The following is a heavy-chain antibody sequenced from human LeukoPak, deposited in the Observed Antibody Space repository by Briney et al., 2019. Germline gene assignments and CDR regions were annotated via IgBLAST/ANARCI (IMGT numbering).Heavy chain of an antibody. J-gene: IGHJ4*02. D-gene: IGHD1-26*01. CDR2: IYYTGST. CDR3: ARSLLRLSGSSDV. V-gene: IGHV4-31*03. Sequence: SQTLSLACTVSGGSISGGGYYWSWMRQHAGKGLEWIGYIYYTGSTYYNPSLKSRVTISVDTSKNQFSLKLRSVTAADTAVYYCARSLLRLSGSSDVWGQGTLVTVSS. CDR1: GGSISGGGYY.